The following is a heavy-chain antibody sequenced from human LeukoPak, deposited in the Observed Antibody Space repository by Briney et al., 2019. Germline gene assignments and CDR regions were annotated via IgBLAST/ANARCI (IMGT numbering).Heavy chain of an antibody. Sequence: PSETLSLTCTVSGGSISSYYWSCIRRPPGRGLEGIGYIYYSGSTNYNPSLKSGVTISVDTSKNQFSLKLSSVTAADTAVYYCAGASYDSSGVHWGQGTLVTVSS. D-gene: IGHD3-22*01. J-gene: IGHJ4*02. CDR3: AGASYDSSGVH. CDR2: IYYSGST. CDR1: GGSISSYY. V-gene: IGHV4-59*01.